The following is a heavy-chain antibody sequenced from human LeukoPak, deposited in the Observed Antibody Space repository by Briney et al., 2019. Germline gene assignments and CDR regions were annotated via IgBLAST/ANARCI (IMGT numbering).Heavy chain of an antibody. J-gene: IGHJ4*02. D-gene: IGHD6-6*01. CDR3: ARMGLLYSSSAEAFEY. CDR2: ISYDGSNK. CDR1: GFTFSSYA. Sequence: GRSLRLSCAASGFTFSSYAMHWVRQAPGKGLEWVAVISYDGSNKYYADSVKGRFTISRDNSKNTLYLQMNSLRAEDTAVYYCARMGLLYSSSAEAFEYWGQGTLVTVSS. V-gene: IGHV3-30*04.